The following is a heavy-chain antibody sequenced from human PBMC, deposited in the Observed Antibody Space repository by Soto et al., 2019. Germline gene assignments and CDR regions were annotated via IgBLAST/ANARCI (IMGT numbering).Heavy chain of an antibody. Sequence: GGSLRLSCAASGFTVSSNYMSWVRQAPGKGLEWVSVIYSGGSTYYADSVKGRFTISRDNSKNTLYLQMNSLRAEDTAVYYCASGSLNDYIWGSYRYNAFDIWGQGTMVTVSS. CDR1: GFTVSSNY. D-gene: IGHD3-16*02. CDR3: ASGSLNDYIWGSYRYNAFDI. CDR2: IYSGGST. V-gene: IGHV3-66*01. J-gene: IGHJ3*02.